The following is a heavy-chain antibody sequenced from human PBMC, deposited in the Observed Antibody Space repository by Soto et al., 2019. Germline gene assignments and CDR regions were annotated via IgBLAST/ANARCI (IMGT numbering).Heavy chain of an antibody. J-gene: IGHJ4*02. CDR1: GGTFSSYA. CDR2: IIPIFGTA. Sequence: GASVKVSCKASGGTFSSYAISWVRQAPGQGLEWMGGIIPIFGTANYAQKFQGRVTITADESTSTAYMELSSLRPEDTAVYYCARDRIRPTAGMVSFDYWGQGTLVTVS. V-gene: IGHV1-69*13. D-gene: IGHD1-20*01. CDR3: ARDRIRPTAGMVSFDY.